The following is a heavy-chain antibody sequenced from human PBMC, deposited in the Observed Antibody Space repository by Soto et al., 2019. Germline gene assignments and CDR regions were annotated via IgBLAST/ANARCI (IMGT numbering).Heavy chain of an antibody. CDR3: ARKAYYDSSGYYYLFKRERYFDY. V-gene: IGHV3-74*01. CDR1: GFTFSSYW. D-gene: IGHD3-22*01. J-gene: IGHJ4*02. Sequence: GGSLRLSCAASGFTFSSYWMHWVRQAPGKGLVWVSRINSDGSSTSYADSVKGRFTISRDNAKNTLYLQMNSLRAEDTAVYYCARKAYYDSSGYYYLFKRERYFDYWGQGTLVTVSS. CDR2: INSDGSST.